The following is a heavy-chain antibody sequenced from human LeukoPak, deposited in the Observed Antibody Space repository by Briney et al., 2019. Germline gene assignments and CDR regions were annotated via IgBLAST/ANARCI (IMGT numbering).Heavy chain of an antibody. V-gene: IGHV4-30-2*01. CDR3: ARDWGTFRPGEGSAFDI. CDR2: IYHSAST. Sequence: KPSETLSLTCVVSGGSISSDGYSWSWIRQPPGKGLEWIGCIYHSASTYYNPSLKSRVSISVDRSKNQFSLKLSSVTAADTAVYYCARDWGTFRPGEGSAFDIWGQGTMVTVSS. J-gene: IGHJ3*02. D-gene: IGHD3-16*01. CDR1: GGSISSDGYS.